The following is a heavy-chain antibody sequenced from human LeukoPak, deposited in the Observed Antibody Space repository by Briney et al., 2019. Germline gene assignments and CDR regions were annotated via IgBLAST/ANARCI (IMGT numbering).Heavy chain of an antibody. CDR3: AREKVDSAAFDI. CDR2: INPNSGGT. CDR1: GYTFTGYY. Sequence: ASVKVSCKASGYTFTGYYMHWVRQALGQGLEWMGWINPNSGGTNYAQKFQGRVTMTRDTSISTAYMELSRLRSDDTAVYYCAREKVDSAAFDIWGQGTMVTVSS. D-gene: IGHD3-22*01. V-gene: IGHV1-2*02. J-gene: IGHJ3*02.